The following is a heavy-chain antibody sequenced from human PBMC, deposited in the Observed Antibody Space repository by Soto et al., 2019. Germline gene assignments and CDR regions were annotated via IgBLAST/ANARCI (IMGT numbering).Heavy chain of an antibody. CDR2: IYYSGST. J-gene: IGHJ6*02. V-gene: IGHV4-61*01. CDR1: GGSISSSRCH. Sequence: SETLSLTCIVSGGSISSSRCHWGWIRQPPGKGLEWIGYIYYSGSTNYNPSLKSRVTISVDTSKNQFSLKLSSVTAADTAVYYCARDDYGGNSKNEIPPRGTDVWGQGTTVTVSS. CDR3: ARDDYGGNSKNEIPPRGTDV. D-gene: IGHD4-17*01.